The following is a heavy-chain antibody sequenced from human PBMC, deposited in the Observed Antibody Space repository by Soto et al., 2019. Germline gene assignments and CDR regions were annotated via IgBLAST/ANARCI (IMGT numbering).Heavy chain of an antibody. J-gene: IGHJ5*02. V-gene: IGHV1-69*13. D-gene: IGHD2-2*01. Sequence: GASVKVSCKASGGTFSSYAISWVRQAPGQGLEWMGGIIPIFGTANYAQKFQGRVTITADESTSTAYMELSSLRSEDTAVYYCARDLGNPTYQLPRSDNWFDPWGQGTLVTVSS. CDR3: ARDLGNPTYQLPRSDNWFDP. CDR2: IIPIFGTA. CDR1: GGTFSSYA.